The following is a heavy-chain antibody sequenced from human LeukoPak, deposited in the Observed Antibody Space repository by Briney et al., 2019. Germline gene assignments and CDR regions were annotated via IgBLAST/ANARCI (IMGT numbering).Heavy chain of an antibody. J-gene: IGHJ5*02. CDR1: GYTFTSYG. CDR2: ISAYNGNT. V-gene: IGHV1-18*04. Sequence: ASVNVSFKASGYTFTSYGISWVRQAPGQGLEWMGWISAYNGNTNYAQKLQGRVTMTTDTSTSTAYMELRSLRSDDTAVYYCALIAAAGYFDPWGQGTLVTVSS. CDR3: ALIAAAGYFDP. D-gene: IGHD6-13*01.